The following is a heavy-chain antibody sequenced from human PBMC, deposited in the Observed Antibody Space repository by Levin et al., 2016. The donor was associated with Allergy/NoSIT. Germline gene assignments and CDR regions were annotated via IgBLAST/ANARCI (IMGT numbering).Heavy chain of an antibody. V-gene: IGHV3-30*03. J-gene: IGHJ6*02. Sequence: GESLKISCAASGFTFSSYGMHWVRQAPGKGLEWVAVISYDGSNKYYADSVKGRFTISRDNSKNTLYLQMNSLRAEDTAVYYCATPVIGYCSGGSCYPTLPYYYYGMDVWGQGTTVTVSS. CDR3: ATPVIGYCSGGSCYPTLPYYYYGMDV. CDR1: GFTFSSYG. CDR2: ISYDGSNK. D-gene: IGHD2-15*01.